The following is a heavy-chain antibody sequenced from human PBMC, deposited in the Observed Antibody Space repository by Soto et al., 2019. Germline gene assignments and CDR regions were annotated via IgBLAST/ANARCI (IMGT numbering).Heavy chain of an antibody. CDR2: IYYSGST. Sequence: SETLSLTCTVSGGSISSYYWSWIRQPPGKGLEWIGYIYYSGSTNYNPSLKSRVTISVDTSKNQFSLKLSSVTAADTVVYYCARHPYNWNLRYYFDYWGQGTLVTVSS. CDR1: GGSISSYY. J-gene: IGHJ4*02. D-gene: IGHD1-20*01. CDR3: ARHPYNWNLRYYFDY. V-gene: IGHV4-59*08.